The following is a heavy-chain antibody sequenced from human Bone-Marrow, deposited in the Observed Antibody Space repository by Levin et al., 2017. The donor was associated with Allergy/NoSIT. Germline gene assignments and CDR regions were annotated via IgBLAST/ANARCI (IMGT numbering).Heavy chain of an antibody. D-gene: IGHD3-9*01. J-gene: IGHJ4*02. V-gene: IGHV3-53*01. CDR3: ARDNYDTPGELDF. Sequence: GGSLRLSCAASGFVVTRNHMSWVRQAPGKGLEWLSVTYSGGATYYRDAVKGRFTISRDNFKNTLYLQMNSLRAEDTAIYYCARDNYDTPGELDFWGQGTLVTVS. CDR1: GFVVTRNH. CDR2: TYSGGAT.